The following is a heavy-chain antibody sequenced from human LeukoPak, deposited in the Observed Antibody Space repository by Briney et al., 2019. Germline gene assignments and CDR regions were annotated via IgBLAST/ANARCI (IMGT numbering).Heavy chain of an antibody. CDR3: ARVDTYYYDSSGYYSA. Sequence: SVKVSCKASGGTFSSYAISWVRQAPGQGLEWMGGIIPIFGTANYAQKFQGRVTITADESTSTAYMELSSLRSEDTAVYYCARVDTYYYDSSGYYSAWGQGTLVTVSS. D-gene: IGHD3-22*01. J-gene: IGHJ5*02. CDR2: IIPIFGTA. V-gene: IGHV1-69*13. CDR1: GGTFSSYA.